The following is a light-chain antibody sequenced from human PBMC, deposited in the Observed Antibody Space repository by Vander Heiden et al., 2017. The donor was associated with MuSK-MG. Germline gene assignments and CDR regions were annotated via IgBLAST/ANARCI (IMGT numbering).Light chain of an antibody. Sequence: DIQMTQSPSSLSASVGDRVTITCRASQSISSYLNWYQQKPGKAPKLLIYAASSLQSGVPSRFSGSGSGTDFTLTISRLQPEDFATYYWQQSYSTWTFGQGTKVEIK. CDR3: QQSYSTWT. V-gene: IGKV1-39*01. J-gene: IGKJ1*01. CDR2: AAS. CDR1: QSISSY.